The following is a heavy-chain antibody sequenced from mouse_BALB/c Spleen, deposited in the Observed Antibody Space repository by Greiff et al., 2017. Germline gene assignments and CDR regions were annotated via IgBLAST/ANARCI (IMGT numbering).Heavy chain of an antibody. CDR2: ISSGGSYT. Sequence: VQLKESGGGLVKPGGSLKLSCAASGFTFSSYAMSWVRQSPEKRLEWVAEISSGGSYTYYPDTVTGRFTISRDNAKNTLYLEMSSLRSEDTAMYYCARANYGNYVYAMDYWGQGTSVTVSS. J-gene: IGHJ4*01. CDR3: ARANYGNYVYAMDY. CDR1: GFTFSSYA. D-gene: IGHD2-1*01. V-gene: IGHV5-9-4*01.